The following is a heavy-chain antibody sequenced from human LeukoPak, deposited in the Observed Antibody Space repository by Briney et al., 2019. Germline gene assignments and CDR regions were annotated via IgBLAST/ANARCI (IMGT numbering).Heavy chain of an antibody. Sequence: GGSLRLSCAASGFTFSSYGMSWVRQAPGKGLEWVSAISGSGGSTYYADSVKGRFTISRDNSKNTLYLQMNSLKTEDTAVYYCTTDRRWFGELFRPRFYYYYMDVWGKGTTVTISS. CDR1: GFTFSSYG. CDR2: ISGSGGST. D-gene: IGHD3-10*01. V-gene: IGHV3-23*01. CDR3: TTDRRWFGELFRPRFYYYYMDV. J-gene: IGHJ6*03.